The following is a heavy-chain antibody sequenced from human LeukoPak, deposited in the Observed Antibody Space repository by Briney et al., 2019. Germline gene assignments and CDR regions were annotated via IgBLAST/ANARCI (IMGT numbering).Heavy chain of an antibody. D-gene: IGHD2-15*01. CDR3: YSPEADY. CDR2: INGDGSST. Sequence: PGGSLRLSCAASGFTFSNHWMHWVRQAPGKGLVWVSRINGDGSSTSYADSVKGRFTISRDNAKNTVYLQMNSLRADDTAVYYCYSPEADYWGRGTLVTVSS. V-gene: IGHV3-74*01. CDR1: GFTFSNHW. J-gene: IGHJ4*02.